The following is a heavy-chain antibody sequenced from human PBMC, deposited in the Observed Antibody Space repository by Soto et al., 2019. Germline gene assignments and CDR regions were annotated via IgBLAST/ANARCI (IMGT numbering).Heavy chain of an antibody. V-gene: IGHV1-2*04. Sequence: ASVKVSCKASGYTFTGYYMHWVRQAPGQGLEWMGWINPNSGGTNYAQKFQGWVTMTRDTSISTAYMELNRLRSDDTAVYYCARDLAAAGTGFDYWGQGTLVTVS. CDR3: ARDLAAAGTGFDY. J-gene: IGHJ4*02. CDR2: INPNSGGT. D-gene: IGHD6-13*01. CDR1: GYTFTGYY.